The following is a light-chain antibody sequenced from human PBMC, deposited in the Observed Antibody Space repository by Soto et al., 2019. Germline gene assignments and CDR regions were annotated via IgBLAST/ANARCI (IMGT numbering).Light chain of an antibody. CDR2: EAS. Sequence: QSVLTQPPSVSGSPGQSVTISCTGTSTDFVSYNRVSWYQQPPGTAPKLIIYEASNRPSGVPGRFSGSKSGTSASLAINGLQAEDEAHYYCQSYDNSLSGSWVFGGGTKLTVL. CDR3: QSYDNSLSGSWV. J-gene: IGLJ3*02. V-gene: IGLV2-18*02. CDR1: STDFVSYNR.